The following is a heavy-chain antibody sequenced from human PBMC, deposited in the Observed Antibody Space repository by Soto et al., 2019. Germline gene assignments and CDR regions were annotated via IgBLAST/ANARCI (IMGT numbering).Heavy chain of an antibody. CDR1: GVTLTDVW. Sequence: GGSLRLSCAVSGVTLTDVWMNWVRQAPGKGPEWVGRIKSNTAGGTTDFAAPVKGRFTISRDDSQNTLYLQMDSLKTEDAAVYYCSHGYYQYFNSWGPGTLVTVSS. D-gene: IGHD5-18*01. J-gene: IGHJ4*02. CDR3: SHGYYQYFNS. CDR2: IKSNTAGGTT. V-gene: IGHV3-15*07.